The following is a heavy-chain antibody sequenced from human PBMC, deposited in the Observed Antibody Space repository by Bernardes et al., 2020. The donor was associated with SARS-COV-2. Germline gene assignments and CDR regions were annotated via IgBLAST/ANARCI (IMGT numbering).Heavy chain of an antibody. CDR2: IDWDDDK. D-gene: IGHD6-6*01. CDR1: GFSLSTSGMC. Sequence: HTLVKPTQTLTLTCTFSGFSLSTSGMCVSWIRQPPGKALEWLARIDWDDDKYYNTSLQTRLTISKDTSKNQVVLTMTNMDPVDTATYYCSRTQASIVVEDYWGQGTLVTVSS. CDR3: SRTQASIVVEDY. V-gene: IGHV2-70*11. J-gene: IGHJ4*02.